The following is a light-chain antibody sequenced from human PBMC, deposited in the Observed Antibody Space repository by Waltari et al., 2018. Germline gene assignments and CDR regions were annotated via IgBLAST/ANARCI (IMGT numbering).Light chain of an antibody. Sequence: SYELTQPPSVSVSPGQTASITCSGYNLGDKHACWYQQKPGQPPVLVIYQDSKRPSGIPERFSGSNSGNTATLTISGTQAMDEADYYCQAWDSSIVVFGGGTKLTVL. V-gene: IGLV3-1*01. J-gene: IGLJ2*01. CDR1: NLGDKH. CDR3: QAWDSSIVV. CDR2: QDS.